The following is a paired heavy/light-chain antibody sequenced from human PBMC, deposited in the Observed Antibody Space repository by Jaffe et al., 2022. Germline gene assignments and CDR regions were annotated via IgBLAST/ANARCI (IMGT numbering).Heavy chain of an antibody. CDR3: ARRLGYKYYFDY. J-gene: IGHJ4*02. D-gene: IGHD2-2*02. CDR1: GDSISSTNW. CDR2: IYHSGSA. Sequence: QVQLQESGPGLVKPSGTLSLTCTISGDSISSTNWWSWIRQPPGKGLEWIGEIYHSGSANYNPSLKSRVTISVDKSKKQFSLNLTSVTAADTATFYCARRLGYKYYFDYWGQGILVTVSS. V-gene: IGHV4-4*02.
Light chain of an antibody. CDR2: DAS. CDR3: QQYNNWRT. J-gene: IGKJ1*01. CDR1: QSVKTN. Sequence: EIVMTQSPGTLSVSPGERATLSCRASQSVKTNLAWYQQRPGQSPRLLIYDASTRATGIPARFSGTGSGTEFTLSISSLQSEDFAVYYCQQYNNWRTFGQGTKVEMK. V-gene: IGKV3-15*01.